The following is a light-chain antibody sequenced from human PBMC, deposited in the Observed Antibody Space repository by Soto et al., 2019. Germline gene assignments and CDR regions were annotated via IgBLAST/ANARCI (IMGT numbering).Light chain of an antibody. CDR2: DVN. CDR1: SSDVGGFNS. J-gene: IGLJ1*01. V-gene: IGLV2-11*01. Sequence: QSVLTQPPSASGSPGHSVTLSCTGTSSDVGGFNSVSWYQQHPGKAPKLMIYDVNKRPSGVPDRFSGSKSGSTASLTISGLQAEDEADYYCCSYAGSYSYAFATGTKVTVL. CDR3: CSYAGSYSYA.